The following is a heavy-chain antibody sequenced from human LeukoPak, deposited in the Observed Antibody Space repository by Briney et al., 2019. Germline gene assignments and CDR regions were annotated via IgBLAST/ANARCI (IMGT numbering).Heavy chain of an antibody. V-gene: IGHV5-51*01. CDR3: ASGRGWPRDRAFGI. J-gene: IGHJ3*02. CDR1: GYSFTSYW. CDR2: IYPGDSDT. Sequence: EALKVSCKGSGYSFTSYWIGWGGQMAGKGLEGVGIIYPGDSDTRYSPSFQDQVTISADKSISTAYLQWSSLKASDTAMYYCASGRGWPRDRAFGIWGQGTMVTVSS. D-gene: IGHD6-19*01.